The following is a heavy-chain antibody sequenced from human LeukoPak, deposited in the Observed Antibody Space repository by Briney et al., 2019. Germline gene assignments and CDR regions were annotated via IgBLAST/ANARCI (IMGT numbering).Heavy chain of an antibody. CDR3: ARDNDDHIGHYFDY. J-gene: IGHJ4*02. Sequence: PSETLSLTCTVSGGSITGYHWSWIRQPPGRGLEWIGYIYYSGRTSYKPALKSRVTISVDTSKNQISLRLNSVNAADTAFYYCARDNDDHIGHYFDYWGQGALVTVSS. D-gene: IGHD5-12*01. CDR2: IYYSGRT. V-gene: IGHV4-59*01. CDR1: GGSITGYH.